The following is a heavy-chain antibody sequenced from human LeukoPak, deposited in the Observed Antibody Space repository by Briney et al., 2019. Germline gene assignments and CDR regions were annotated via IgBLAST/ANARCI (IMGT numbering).Heavy chain of an antibody. D-gene: IGHD6-19*01. Sequence: PSETLSLTCAVSGGSISSSNWWSWVRQPPGKGLEWIGEIYHSGSTNYNPSLKSRVTISVDTSKNQFSLKLSSATAADTAVYYCARTQWLENIDYWGQGTLVTVSS. CDR2: IYHSGST. V-gene: IGHV4-4*02. CDR1: GGSISSSNW. CDR3: ARTQWLENIDY. J-gene: IGHJ4*02.